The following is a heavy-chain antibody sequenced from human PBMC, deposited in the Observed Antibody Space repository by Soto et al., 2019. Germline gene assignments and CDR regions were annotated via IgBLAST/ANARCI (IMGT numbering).Heavy chain of an antibody. V-gene: IGHV3-23*01. CDR1: GFTFSSYA. Sequence: EVQLLESGGGLVQPGGSLRLSCAASGFTFSSYAMSWVRQAPGKGLEWVSAISGSGGSTYYADSVKGRFTISRDNSKNTLYLQMNSLRAEDTAVYYCAKVAAEGVYRGSSSLFDYWGQGTLVTVSS. CDR3: AKVAAEGVYRGSSSLFDY. CDR2: ISGSGGST. D-gene: IGHD6-13*01. J-gene: IGHJ4*02.